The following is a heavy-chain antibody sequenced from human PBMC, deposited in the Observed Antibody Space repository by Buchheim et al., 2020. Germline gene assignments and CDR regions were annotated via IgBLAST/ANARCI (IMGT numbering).Heavy chain of an antibody. CDR2: ISGRGGST. Sequence: EVQLLESGGGLVQPGGSLRLSCAASGFTFSSYAMSWVRQAPGKGLEWVSAISGRGGSTYYADSAKGRVTISRASSKNTLYLQMNSLRAEDTAVYYCAKGRLVHDYFDYWGQGTL. CDR1: GFTFSSYA. V-gene: IGHV3-23*01. J-gene: IGHJ4*02. CDR3: AKGRLVHDYFDY. D-gene: IGHD6-6*01.